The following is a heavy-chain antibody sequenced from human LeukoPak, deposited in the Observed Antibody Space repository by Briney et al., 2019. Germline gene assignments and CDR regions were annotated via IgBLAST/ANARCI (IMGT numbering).Heavy chain of an antibody. CDR2: INPSGGST. D-gene: IGHD1-26*01. Sequence: ASVTVSCKASGYTFTSYYMHWVRQAPGQGLEWMGIINPSGGSTSYAQKFQGRVTMTRDTSTSTVYMELSSLRSEDTAVYYCARSENLRSSDVVGATTGWGQGTLVTVSS. J-gene: IGHJ4*02. CDR1: GYTFTSYY. CDR3: ARSENLRSSDVVGATTG. V-gene: IGHV1-46*01.